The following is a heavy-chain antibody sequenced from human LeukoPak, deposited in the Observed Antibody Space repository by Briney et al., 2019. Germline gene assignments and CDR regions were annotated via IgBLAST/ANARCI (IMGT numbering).Heavy chain of an antibody. CDR2: INPNSGGT. V-gene: IGHV1-2*02. J-gene: IGHJ4*02. Sequence: GASVKVSCKASGYTFTGYYMHWVRQAPGQGLEWMGWINPNSGGTNYAQKFQGRVTMTRDTPISTAYMELSRLRSDDTAVYYCARDPQWGDYYDSSGYQFDYWGQGTLVTVSS. D-gene: IGHD3-22*01. CDR1: GYTFTGYY. CDR3: ARDPQWGDYYDSSGYQFDY.